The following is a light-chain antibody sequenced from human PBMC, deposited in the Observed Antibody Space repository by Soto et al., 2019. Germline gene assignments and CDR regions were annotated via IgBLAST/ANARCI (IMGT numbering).Light chain of an antibody. CDR2: QDS. CDR3: QAWDSSTGVV. Sequence: SSELTQPPSVSVSPGQTASITCSGDKLGDKYACWYQQKPGQSPVLVIYQDSKRPSGIPERFSGSNSGNTATLTISGTQAMDEADYYCQAWDSSTGVVFGGGTTLTVL. CDR1: KLGDKY. J-gene: IGLJ2*01. V-gene: IGLV3-1*01.